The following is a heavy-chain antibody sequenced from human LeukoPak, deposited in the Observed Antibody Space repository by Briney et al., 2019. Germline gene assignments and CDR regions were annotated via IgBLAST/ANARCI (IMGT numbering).Heavy chain of an antibody. Sequence: SETLSLTCAVYGGSFSGYYWSWIRQPPGKGLEWIGEINHSGSTNYNPSLKSRVTISVDTSKNQFSLKLSSVTAADTAVYYCARVGRGRYYDYVWGSYHIDYWGQGTLVTVSS. CDR1: GGSFSGYY. J-gene: IGHJ4*02. CDR2: INHSGST. CDR3: ARVGRGRYYDYVWGSYHIDY. D-gene: IGHD3-16*02. V-gene: IGHV4-34*01.